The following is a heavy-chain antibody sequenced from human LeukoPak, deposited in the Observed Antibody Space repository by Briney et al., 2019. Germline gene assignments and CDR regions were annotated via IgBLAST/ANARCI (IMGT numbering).Heavy chain of an antibody. V-gene: IGHV4-59*01. Sequence: PSETLSLTCTVSGGFISSYYWSWIRQPPGKGLEWIGYIYNSGSTNYNPSLNSRVTISLDTSKNQFSLKLSSVTAADTAVYYCARGMGDYCASGIDYWGQGTLVTVSS. CDR3: ARGMGDYCASGIDY. CDR1: GGFISSYY. J-gene: IGHJ4*02. CDR2: IYNSGST. D-gene: IGHD3-10*01.